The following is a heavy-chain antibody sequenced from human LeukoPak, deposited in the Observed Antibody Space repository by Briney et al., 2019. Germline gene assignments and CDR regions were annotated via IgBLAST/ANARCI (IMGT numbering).Heavy chain of an antibody. Sequence: SETLSLTCAVSGGSFSGYYWSWIRQPPGEGLEWIGEINHSGSTNYNPSLKSRVTISVDTSKNQFSLKLSSVTAADTAVYYCARVGVTGTHDYWGQGTLVTVSS. CDR1: GGSFSGYY. D-gene: IGHD2-21*02. CDR3: ARVGVTGTHDY. V-gene: IGHV4-34*01. CDR2: INHSGST. J-gene: IGHJ4*02.